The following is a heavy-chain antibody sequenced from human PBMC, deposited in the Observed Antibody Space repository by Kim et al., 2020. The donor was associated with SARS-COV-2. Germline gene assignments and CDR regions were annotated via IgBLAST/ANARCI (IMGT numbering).Heavy chain of an antibody. CDR3: ARGFGSPPYSRIDN. Sequence: GESLKISCKSSGYNFTTFWIGWVRQMPGRGLEWMGIIYPGDSDTRYRPSFQGQVTISADKSISTAYLQWGSLKASDTAMYYCARGFGSPPYSRIDNWGQGTLVTVSS. CDR2: IYPGDSDT. V-gene: IGHV5-51*01. D-gene: IGHD1-26*01. J-gene: IGHJ4*02. CDR1: GYNFTTFW.